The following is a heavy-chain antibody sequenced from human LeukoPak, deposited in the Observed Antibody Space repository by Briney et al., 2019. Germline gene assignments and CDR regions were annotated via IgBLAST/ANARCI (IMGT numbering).Heavy chain of an antibody. CDR3: ARVLQQLVRPSYFDY. Sequence: GASVKVSCKASGYTFTGYYMHWVRQAPGQGLEWMGWINPNSGGTNYAQKFQGRVTMTRDTSISTAYMELSRLRSDDTAVYYCARVLQQLVRPSYFDYWGQGTLVTVSS. D-gene: IGHD6-13*01. J-gene: IGHJ4*02. CDR1: GYTFTGYY. CDR2: INPNSGGT. V-gene: IGHV1-2*02.